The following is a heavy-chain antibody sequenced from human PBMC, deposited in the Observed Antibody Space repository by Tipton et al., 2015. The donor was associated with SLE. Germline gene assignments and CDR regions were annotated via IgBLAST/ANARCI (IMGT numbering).Heavy chain of an antibody. CDR2: IYYSGST. J-gene: IGHJ4*02. V-gene: IGHV4-59*01. CDR1: GGSISSYY. Sequence: TLSLTCTVSGGSISSYYWSWIRQPPGKGLEWIGYIYYSGSTNYNPSLKSRVTISVDTSKNQFSLKLSSVTAADTAMYYCARALGPTIFGVGYWGQGTLVTVSS. D-gene: IGHD3-3*01. CDR3: ARALGPTIFGVGY.